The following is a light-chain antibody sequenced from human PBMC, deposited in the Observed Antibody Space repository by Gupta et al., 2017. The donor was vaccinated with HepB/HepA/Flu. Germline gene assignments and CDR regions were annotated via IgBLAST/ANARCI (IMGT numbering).Light chain of an antibody. J-gene: IGKJ4*01. CDR3: QQYYSTPLT. CDR2: WAS. V-gene: IGKV4-1*01. Sequence: DIVMTQSPDSLAVSLGERATINCKSSQSVLYSSNNKNYLAWYQQKPGQPPKLLMYWASTRESGVPDRVSGSGAWTDFTLTISSLQAEDVAVYYCQQYYSTPLTFGGGTKVESK. CDR1: QSVLYSSNNKNY.